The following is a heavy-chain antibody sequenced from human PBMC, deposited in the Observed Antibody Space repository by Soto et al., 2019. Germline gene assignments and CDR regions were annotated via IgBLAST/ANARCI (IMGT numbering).Heavy chain of an antibody. CDR2: IYRSGTA. J-gene: IGHJ4*02. CDR3: ARTHSGSYYSVFNY. Sequence: SETLSLTCVVSNFSISSGYYWGWIRQSPGKGLEWIASIYRSGTASYNPSLKSRVTISVDPSKNQFSLMLTAVTAADTAVYYCARTHSGSYYSVFNYWGRGSLVTVSS. D-gene: IGHD1-26*01. V-gene: IGHV4-38-2*01. CDR1: NFSISSGYY.